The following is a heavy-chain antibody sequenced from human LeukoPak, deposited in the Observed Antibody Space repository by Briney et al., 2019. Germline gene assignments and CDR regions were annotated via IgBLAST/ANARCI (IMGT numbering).Heavy chain of an antibody. CDR1: GFTFSSYW. Sequence: PGGSLRLSCAASGFTFSSYWMHWVRQAPGKGLVWVSRINSDGSSTSYADSVKGRFTISRDNAKNTLYLQMNSLRAKDTAVYNCARERVRGVITRYNWFDPWGQGTLVTVSS. CDR3: ARERVRGVITRYNWFDP. CDR2: INSDGSST. J-gene: IGHJ5*02. V-gene: IGHV3-74*01. D-gene: IGHD3-10*01.